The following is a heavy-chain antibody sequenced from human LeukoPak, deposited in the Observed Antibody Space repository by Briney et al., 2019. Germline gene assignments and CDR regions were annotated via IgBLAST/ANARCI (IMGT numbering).Heavy chain of an antibody. V-gene: IGHV1-69*13. Sequence: GASVTVSFTTSGYSFTNYGMNWVRQAPGQGLEWMGGIIPIFGTANYAQKFQGRVTITADESTSTAYMELSSLRSEDTAVYYCAREQVETLDYWGQGTLVTVSS. J-gene: IGHJ4*02. CDR1: GYSFTNYG. CDR2: IIPIFGTA. CDR3: AREQVETLDY.